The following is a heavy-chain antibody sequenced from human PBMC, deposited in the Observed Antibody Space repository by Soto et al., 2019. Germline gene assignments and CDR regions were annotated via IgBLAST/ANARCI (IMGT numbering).Heavy chain of an antibody. J-gene: IGHJ6*02. D-gene: IGHD2-2*01. CDR2: IITTLGTA. V-gene: IGHV1-69*01. Sequence: QVQLVQSGVEVQKPGSSVNVACQAAGGTFSSYAISWLRQAPGQGLAGKGGIITTLGTANYGQKFQGTVTITADESTRKASMELSSRSSEETDVDYCARDTEDCRGTSCYAVVPTGMVVWGQGTTVTVCS. CDR3: ARDTEDCRGTSCYAVVPTGMVV. CDR1: GGTFSSYA.